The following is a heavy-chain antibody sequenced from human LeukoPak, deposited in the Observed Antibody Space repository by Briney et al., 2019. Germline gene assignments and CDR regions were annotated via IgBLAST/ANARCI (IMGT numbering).Heavy chain of an antibody. CDR1: GFTFSSYA. D-gene: IGHD2-15*01. J-gene: IGHJ4*02. Sequence: GGSLRLSCAASGFTFSSYAMSWVRQAPGKGLEWVSAISGSGGSTYYADSVKGRFTISRDNSKNTLCLQMNSLRAEDTAVYYCAKDTEPRITYYFDYWGQGTLVTVSS. V-gene: IGHV3-23*01. CDR3: AKDTEPRITYYFDY. CDR2: ISGSGGST.